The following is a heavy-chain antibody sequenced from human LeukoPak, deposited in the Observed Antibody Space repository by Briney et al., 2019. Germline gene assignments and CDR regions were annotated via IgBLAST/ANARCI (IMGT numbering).Heavy chain of an antibody. Sequence: GESLKISCKGSGYSFTNYWIGWVRQMPGKGLEWMGIIYPGDSDTRYSPSFQGQVTMSADKSTTTAYLQWSSLKASDTAMYYCARLVEYSGYDLRGHYEYWGQGTLVTVSS. V-gene: IGHV5-51*01. CDR2: IYPGDSDT. D-gene: IGHD5-12*01. CDR1: GYSFTNYW. CDR3: ARLVEYSGYDLRGHYEY. J-gene: IGHJ4*02.